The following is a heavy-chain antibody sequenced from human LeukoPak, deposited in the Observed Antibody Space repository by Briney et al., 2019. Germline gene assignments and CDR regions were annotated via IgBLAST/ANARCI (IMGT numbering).Heavy chain of an antibody. V-gene: IGHV3-30*18. CDR1: GFTIGNHG. J-gene: IGHJ5*02. D-gene: IGHD6-19*01. CDR2: ISHDGIAE. CDR3: AKDWGSSDWYNWFDP. Sequence: GGSLRLSCAVSGFTIGNHGMHWVRQAAGKGLEWVAMISHDGIAEYYRDSVKGRLSISRDNSNNMLYLQMNSLRVEDTAVYYCAKDWGSSDWYNWFDPWGQGTLVTVSS.